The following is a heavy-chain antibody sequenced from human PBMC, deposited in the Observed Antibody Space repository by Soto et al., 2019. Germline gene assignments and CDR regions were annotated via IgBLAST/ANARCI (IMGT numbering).Heavy chain of an antibody. Sequence: QVQLVQSGAEVKKPGSSVKVSCKASGGTFSSYTISWVRQAPGQGLEWMGRIIPIIGIANYAQKFQGRVTITTDKSTSTAYMELSRLRSEDTTVYYCARVPMAAAVNGSGTFDDWGQGTLVTVSS. V-gene: IGHV1-69*02. D-gene: IGHD6-13*01. CDR2: IIPIIGIA. CDR3: ARVPMAAAVNGSGTFDD. CDR1: GGTFSSYT. J-gene: IGHJ4*02.